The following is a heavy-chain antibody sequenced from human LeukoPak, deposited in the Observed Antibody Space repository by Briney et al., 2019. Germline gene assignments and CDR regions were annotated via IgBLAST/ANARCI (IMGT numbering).Heavy chain of an antibody. CDR2: ISGSGGST. CDR3: ARGITSGPRRYDVRNFDY. CDR1: GFTFSSYA. Sequence: PGESLRLSCAASGFTFSSYAMSWVRQAPGKGLEWVSAISGSGGSTYYADSVKGRFTISRDNAKNSLYLQMNSLRAEDTAVYYCARGITSGPRRYDVRNFDYWGQGTPVTVSS. D-gene: IGHD5-12*01. J-gene: IGHJ4*02. V-gene: IGHV3-23*01.